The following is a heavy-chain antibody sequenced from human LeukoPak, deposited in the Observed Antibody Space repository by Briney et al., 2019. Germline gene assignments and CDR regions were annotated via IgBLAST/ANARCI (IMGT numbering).Heavy chain of an antibody. CDR2: ISGSGGST. J-gene: IGHJ6*03. V-gene: IGHV3-23*01. Sequence: GGSLRLSCAASGFTFSDYWISWIRQAPGKGLEWVSAISGSGGSTYYADSVKGRFTISRDNSKNTLYLQMNSLRAEDTAVYYCAKAAGNTMVRGVIKPAYYYYMDVWGKGTTVTISS. D-gene: IGHD3-10*01. CDR1: GFTFSDYW. CDR3: AKAAGNTMVRGVIKPAYYYYMDV.